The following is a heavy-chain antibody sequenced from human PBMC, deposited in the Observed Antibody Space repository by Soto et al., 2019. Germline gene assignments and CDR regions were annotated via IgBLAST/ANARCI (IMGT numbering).Heavy chain of an antibody. CDR2: VSYDGAHK. CDR3: AREGEYCSGGSCTYFAY. V-gene: IGHV3-30-3*01. J-gene: IGHJ4*02. D-gene: IGHD2-15*01. CDR1: GFTFTNYA. Sequence: QQQQVESGGGVVQPGRSLRLSCAASGFTFTNYAMYWVRQAPGKGLVWMGYVSYDGAHKFYADSVKGRFTISRDNSKNTLFLQMNSLRAEDTAVYYCAREGEYCSGGSCTYFAYWGQGTLVTVSS.